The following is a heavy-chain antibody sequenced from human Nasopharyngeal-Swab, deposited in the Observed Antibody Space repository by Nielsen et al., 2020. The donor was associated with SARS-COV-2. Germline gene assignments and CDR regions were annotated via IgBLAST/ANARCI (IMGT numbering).Heavy chain of an antibody. CDR3: ARRYSGYEDYFDY. V-gene: IGHV3-48*04. D-gene: IGHD5-12*01. Sequence: GESLKISCAASGFTFSSYSMNWVRQAPGKGLEWVSYISSSSSTIYYADSVKGRFTISRDNAKNSLYLQMNNLRAEDTAVYYCARRYSGYEDYFDYWGQGTLVTVSS. CDR2: ISSSSSTI. J-gene: IGHJ4*02. CDR1: GFTFSSYS.